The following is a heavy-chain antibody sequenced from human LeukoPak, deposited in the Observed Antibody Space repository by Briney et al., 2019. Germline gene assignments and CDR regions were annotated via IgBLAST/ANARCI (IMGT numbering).Heavy chain of an antibody. D-gene: IGHD2-2*01. CDR2: IYYSGST. Sequence: SETLSLTCTVSGGSISSSSYYWGWIRQPPGKGLEWIGSIYYSGSTYYNSSLKSRVTISVDTSKNQFSLKLSSVTAADTAVYYCARVGYCSSTSCYPYYYYGMDVWGQGTTVTVSS. V-gene: IGHV4-39*01. CDR3: ARVGYCSSTSCYPYYYYGMDV. CDR1: GGSISSSSYY. J-gene: IGHJ6*02.